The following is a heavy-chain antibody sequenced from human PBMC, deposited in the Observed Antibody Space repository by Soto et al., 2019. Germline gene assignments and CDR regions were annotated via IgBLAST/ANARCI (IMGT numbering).Heavy chain of an antibody. Sequence: SSVKVSCKASGYTFTSYAMHWVRQAPGQRLEWMGWINAGNGNTKYSQKFQGRVTITRDTSASTAYMELSSLRSEDTAVYYCARGLTMVRGADIHSPDYYYYYGMDVWGQGTTVTVSS. CDR3: ARGLTMVRGADIHSPDYYYYYGMDV. J-gene: IGHJ6*02. CDR2: INAGNGNT. D-gene: IGHD3-10*01. CDR1: GYTFTSYA. V-gene: IGHV1-3*01.